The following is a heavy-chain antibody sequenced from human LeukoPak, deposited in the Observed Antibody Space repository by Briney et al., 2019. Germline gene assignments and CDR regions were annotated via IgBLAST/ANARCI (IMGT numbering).Heavy chain of an antibody. J-gene: IGHJ3*01. V-gene: IGHV4-34*01. Sequence: PSETLSLTCAVYGGSFSGYYWSWIRQPPGKGLEWIGEINHSGSTNYNPSLKSRVTISVDTSKNQFSLKLSSVTAADTAVYYCARGFDSSVNSEAFDVWGQGTMVTVSS. CDR1: GGSFSGYY. CDR2: INHSGST. CDR3: ARGFDSSVNSEAFDV. D-gene: IGHD3-22*01.